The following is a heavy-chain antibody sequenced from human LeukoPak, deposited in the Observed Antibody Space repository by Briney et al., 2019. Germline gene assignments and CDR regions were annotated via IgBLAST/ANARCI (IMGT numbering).Heavy chain of an antibody. Sequence: SVKVSCKASGGTFSSYAISWVRQAPGQGLEWMGGIIPIFGTANYAQKFQGRVPITADESTSKAYIELSSLRSEDTAVYYCAIPSARVSISDIVVVVAAKVPRYFDLWGRGTLVTVSS. CDR2: IIPIFGTA. CDR1: GGTFSSYA. V-gene: IGHV1-69*13. CDR3: AIPSARVSISDIVVVVAAKVPRYFDL. J-gene: IGHJ2*01. D-gene: IGHD2-15*01.